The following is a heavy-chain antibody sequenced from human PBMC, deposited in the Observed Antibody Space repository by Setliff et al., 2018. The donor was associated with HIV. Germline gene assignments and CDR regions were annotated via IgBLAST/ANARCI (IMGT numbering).Heavy chain of an antibody. Sequence: SETLSLTCAVYGGSFSGYYWSWIRQAPGKGLEWIGEINHSGSTNYKLSLKSRVTISVDASKNQFSLKLSSVTAADTAVYYCARDVPWGDYYYYMDVWGKGTTVTAP. CDR1: GGSFSGYY. J-gene: IGHJ6*03. V-gene: IGHV4-34*01. D-gene: IGHD3-16*01. CDR3: ARDVPWGDYYYYMDV. CDR2: INHSGST.